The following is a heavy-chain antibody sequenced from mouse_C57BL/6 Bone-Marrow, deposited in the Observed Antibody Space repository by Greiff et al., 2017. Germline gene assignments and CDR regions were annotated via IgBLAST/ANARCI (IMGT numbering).Heavy chain of an antibody. Sequence: QVQLKQSGPELVKPGASVKISCKASGYAFSSSWMNWVKQRPGKGLEWIGRIYPGDGDTNYNGKFKGKATLTADKSSSTAYMQLSSLTSEDSAVYFCARSGNYYGSSYFYWYFDVWGTGTTVTVSS. CDR3: ARSGNYYGSSYFYWYFDV. CDR1: GYAFSSSW. V-gene: IGHV1-82*01. CDR2: IYPGDGDT. D-gene: IGHD1-1*01. J-gene: IGHJ1*03.